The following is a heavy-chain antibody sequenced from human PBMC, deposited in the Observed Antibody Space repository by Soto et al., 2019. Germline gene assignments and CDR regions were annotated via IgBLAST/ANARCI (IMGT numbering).Heavy chain of an antibody. CDR1: GFTFSSYS. Sequence: QVQLVESGGGVVQPGRSLRLSCAVSGFTFSSYSMNWVRQAPGKGLEWLAVISYDGGNQYYADSVKGRFTISRDNSKSNLYLQMTSMKTEDTAVYFCACDPELYTYAYYFDYLGQVTLVTVSS. D-gene: IGHD1-7*01. CDR2: ISYDGGNQ. CDR3: ACDPELYTYAYYFDY. V-gene: IGHV3-30-3*01. J-gene: IGHJ4*02.